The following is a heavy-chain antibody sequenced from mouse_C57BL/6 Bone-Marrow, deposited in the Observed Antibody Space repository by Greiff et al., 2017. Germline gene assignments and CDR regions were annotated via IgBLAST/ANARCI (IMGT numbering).Heavy chain of an antibody. CDR1: GFSLSTSGMG. V-gene: IGHV8-12*01. CDR2: IYWDDDK. Sequence: QVTLKESGPGILQSSQTLSLTCSFSGFSLSTSGMGVSWIRQPSGKGLEWLAHIYWDDDKRYNPSLKSRLTIPKDTSRNQVFLKITSVDTADTATYYCARSRTYGSSYSWYFDVWGTGTTVTVSS. CDR3: ARSRTYGSSYSWYFDV. J-gene: IGHJ1*03. D-gene: IGHD1-1*01.